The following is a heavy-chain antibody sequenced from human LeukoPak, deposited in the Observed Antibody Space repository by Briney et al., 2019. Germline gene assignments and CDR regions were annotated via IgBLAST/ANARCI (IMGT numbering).Heavy chain of an antibody. J-gene: IGHJ6*03. CDR2: IYYSGST. CDR1: GGSISSYY. CDR3: ARGRVSSSTWYSTYYYYFYMDV. V-gene: IGHV4-59*01. Sequence: SETLSLTCTVSGGSISSYYWSRIRQPPGKGLEWIGYIYYSGSTNYNPSLKSRVTISVDTSKNLFSLRLRSVTAADTAVYFCARGRVSSSTWYSTYYYYFYMDVWGKGTTVTVSS. D-gene: IGHD1-1*01.